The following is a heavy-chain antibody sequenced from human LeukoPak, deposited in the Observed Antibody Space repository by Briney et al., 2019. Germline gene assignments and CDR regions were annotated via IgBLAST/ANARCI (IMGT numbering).Heavy chain of an antibody. CDR1: GFTFDDYA. CDR3: AKDLYRHDFWSGPDY. J-gene: IGHJ4*02. V-gene: IGHV3-9*01. CDR2: ISWNSGTI. Sequence: PGGSLRLSCAASGFTFDDYAMHWVRQAPGKGLEWVSTISWNSGTIGYADSVKGRFTTSRDNAKNSMYLQMNSLRGEDTALYYCAKDLYRHDFWSGPDYWGQGTLVTVSS. D-gene: IGHD3-3*01.